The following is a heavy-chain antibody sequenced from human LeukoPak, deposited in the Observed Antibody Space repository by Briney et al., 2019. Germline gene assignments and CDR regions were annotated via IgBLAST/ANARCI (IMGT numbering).Heavy chain of an antibody. J-gene: IGHJ6*03. D-gene: IGHD3-3*01. V-gene: IGHV3-48*01. Sequence: PGGSLRLSCAASGFTFSSYSMNWVRQAPGKGLEWVSYISSSSSTIYHADSVKGRFTISRDNAKNSLYLQMNSLRAEDTAVYYCARVTYDFWSSPTYYMDVWGKGTTVTVSS. CDR1: GFTFSSYS. CDR2: ISSSSSTI. CDR3: ARVTYDFWSSPTYYMDV.